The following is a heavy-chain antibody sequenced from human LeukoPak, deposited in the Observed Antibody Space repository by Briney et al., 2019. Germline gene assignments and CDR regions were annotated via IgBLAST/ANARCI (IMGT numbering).Heavy chain of an antibody. CDR3: ASTLKGWLQLEGYFDY. D-gene: IGHD5-24*01. V-gene: IGHV3-48*03. CDR1: GFTFSSYE. Sequence: GGSLRLSCAASGFTFSSYEMNWVRQAPGKGLEWVSYISSSGSTIYYADSVKGRFTISRDNAKNSLYLQMNSLRAEDTAVYYCASTLKGWLQLEGYFDYWGQGTLVTVSS. J-gene: IGHJ4*02. CDR2: ISSSGSTI.